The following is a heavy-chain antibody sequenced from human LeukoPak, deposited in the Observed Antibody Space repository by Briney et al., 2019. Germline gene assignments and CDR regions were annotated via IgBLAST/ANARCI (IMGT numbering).Heavy chain of an antibody. CDR3: AKSAYYDSSGFYREYYFEH. D-gene: IGHD3-22*01. J-gene: IGHJ4*02. CDR2: IDAGGSST. V-gene: IGHV3-74*01. Sequence: QPGGSLRLSCAASGFTFSNHWMHWVRQVPGKGLVWVSRIDAGGSSTSYADSVKGRFTISRDNSKNTLFLQMSSLTAGDTAVYYCAKSAYYDSSGFYREYYFEHWGQGTLVTVSS. CDR1: GFTFSNHW.